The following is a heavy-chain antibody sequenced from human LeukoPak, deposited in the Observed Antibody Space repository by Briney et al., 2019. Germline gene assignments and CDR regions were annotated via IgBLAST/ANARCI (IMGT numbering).Heavy chain of an antibody. CDR2: INHSGST. Sequence: KPSETLSLTRAVYGGSFSGYYWSWIRQPPGKGLEWIGEINHSGSTNYNPSLKSRVTISVDTSKNQFSLKLSSVTAADTAVYYCARGGGYNWFDPWGQGTLVTVSS. J-gene: IGHJ5*02. CDR3: ARGGGYNWFDP. D-gene: IGHD3-10*01. V-gene: IGHV4-34*01. CDR1: GGSFSGYY.